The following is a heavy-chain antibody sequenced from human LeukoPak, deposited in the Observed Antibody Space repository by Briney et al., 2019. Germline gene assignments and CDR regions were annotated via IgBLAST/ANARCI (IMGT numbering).Heavy chain of an antibody. J-gene: IGHJ4*02. CDR3: ARHRGGSHEPFDY. V-gene: IGHV4-39*01. CDR1: GGSISSSSYY. D-gene: IGHD1-26*01. CDR2: IYHSGST. Sequence: SETLSLTCTVSGGSISSSSYYWGWIRQPPGKGPEWIGSIYHSGSTYYNPSLKSRVTISVDTSKNQFSLKLSSVTAADTAVYYCARHRGGSHEPFDYWGQGTLVTVSS.